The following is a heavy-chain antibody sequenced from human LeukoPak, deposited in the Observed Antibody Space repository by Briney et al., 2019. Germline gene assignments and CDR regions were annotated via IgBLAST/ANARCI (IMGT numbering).Heavy chain of an antibody. CDR2: FDPEDGET. V-gene: IGHV1-24*01. Sequence: ASVKVSCKVSGYTLTELSMHWVRQAPGKGLEWMGGFDPEDGETIYAQKFQGRVTMTEDTSTDTAYMELSSLRSEDTAVYYCATLILTTMVRTDAFDIWGQGTMVTVSS. CDR1: GYTLTELS. CDR3: ATLILTTMVRTDAFDI. D-gene: IGHD3-10*01. J-gene: IGHJ3*02.